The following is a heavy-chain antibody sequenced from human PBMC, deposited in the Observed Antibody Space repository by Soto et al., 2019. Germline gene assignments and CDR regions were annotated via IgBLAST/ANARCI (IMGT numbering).Heavy chain of an antibody. Sequence: GGSLSLYFAASGFTFTNPWINWVRQAPGKGLEWVGRIKSKTDGGTTDYAEPVKGRFAISRDDSNNMVYLQMNSLKIEDTAVYYCTTDSYSTIIIVRFDYWGHGTLVTVSS. CDR3: TTDSYSTIIIVRFDY. J-gene: IGHJ4*01. D-gene: IGHD3-22*01. V-gene: IGHV3-15*07. CDR2: IKSKTDGGTT. CDR1: GFTFTNPW.